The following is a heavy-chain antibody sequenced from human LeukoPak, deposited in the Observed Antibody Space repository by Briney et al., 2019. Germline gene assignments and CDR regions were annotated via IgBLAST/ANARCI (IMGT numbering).Heavy chain of an antibody. CDR2: IYYSGST. V-gene: IGHV4-61*05. CDR1: GGSISSSSYY. D-gene: IGHD3-22*01. Sequence: PSETLSLTCTVSGGSISSSSYYWGWIRQPPGKGLEWIGYIYYSGSTNYNPSLKSRVTISVDTSKNQFSLKLSSVTAADTAVYYCARVQGYYDSSGYYSYAFDIWGQGTMVTVSS. J-gene: IGHJ3*02. CDR3: ARVQGYYDSSGYYSYAFDI.